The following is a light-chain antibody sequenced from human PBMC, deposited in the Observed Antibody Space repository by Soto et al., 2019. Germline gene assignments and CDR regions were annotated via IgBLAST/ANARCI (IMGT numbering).Light chain of an antibody. V-gene: IGKV3-15*01. CDR3: QHYNNCPQR. Sequence: IGIAPCTARVAMSLGSGATHYYRASQSVRSSFLAWYQQKPGQAPRLLIYGASTRATGAPARFSVSGSGTEFALTISCLHSEGSAVYICQHYNNCPQRFGQGTKVDIK. J-gene: IGKJ1*01. CDR2: GAS. CDR1: QSVRSSF.